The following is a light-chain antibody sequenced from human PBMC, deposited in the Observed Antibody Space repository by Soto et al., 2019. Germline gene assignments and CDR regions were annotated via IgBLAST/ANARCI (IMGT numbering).Light chain of an antibody. Sequence: QSALTQPASVSGSPGQSITISCTGTTRDVGAYNYVSWHQQHPGKAPKVLIYDVTNRPSGVSGRFSGSKSGNTAFLTISGLQAEDEADYYCSSYTSSDTLIFGGGTKVTVL. CDR2: DVT. CDR3: SSYTSSDTLI. CDR1: TRDVGAYNY. J-gene: IGLJ2*01. V-gene: IGLV2-14*03.